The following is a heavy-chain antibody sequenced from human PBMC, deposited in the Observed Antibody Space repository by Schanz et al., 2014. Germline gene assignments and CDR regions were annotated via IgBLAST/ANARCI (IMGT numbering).Heavy chain of an antibody. V-gene: IGHV3-23*01. Sequence: EVQLLESGGGLVRPGGSPRLSCAASGFTFSNYAMSWVRQAPGKGLEWVSGFIVDSGNTYYAGSVKGRFSISRDYSKNTLYLQMNSLRAEDTAVYYCAKGMGYCSGGTCYDYYYYGLDVWGQGTTVTVSS. CDR1: GFTFSNYA. D-gene: IGHD2-15*01. CDR2: FIVDSGNT. J-gene: IGHJ6*02. CDR3: AKGMGYCSGGTCYDYYYYGLDV.